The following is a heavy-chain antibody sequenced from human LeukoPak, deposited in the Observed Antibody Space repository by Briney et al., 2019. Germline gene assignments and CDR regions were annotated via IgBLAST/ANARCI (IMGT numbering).Heavy chain of an antibody. D-gene: IGHD5-18*01. V-gene: IGHV4-59*12. CDR3: ARDRGGYTYSHDY. J-gene: IGHJ4*02. CDR1: GGSISNYY. Sequence: SETLSLTCTVSGGSISNYYWSWIRQSPGKGLEWIGYIYYTGNTNYNPSLESRVIISVDTSKNQFSLKLSSVTAADTAVYYCARDRGGYTYSHDYWGQGTLVTVSS. CDR2: IYYTGNT.